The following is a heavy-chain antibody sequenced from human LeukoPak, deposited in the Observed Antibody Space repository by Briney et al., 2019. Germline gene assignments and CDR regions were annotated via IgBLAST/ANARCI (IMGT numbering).Heavy chain of an antibody. Sequence: SETLSLTCTVSGGSISTYYWSWIRQPPGKGLEWIGYISYSGRTNHNPSLRSRVTISVDTSKNKLSLKLTSVTAADTAVYYCARMGYSSAFYPWFDPWGQGTLVTISS. V-gene: IGHV4-59*01. J-gene: IGHJ5*02. CDR3: ARMGYSSAFYPWFDP. CDR1: GGSISTYY. CDR2: ISYSGRT. D-gene: IGHD2-15*01.